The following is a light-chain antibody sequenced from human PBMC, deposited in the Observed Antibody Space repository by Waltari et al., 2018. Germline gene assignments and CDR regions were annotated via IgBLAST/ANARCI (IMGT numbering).Light chain of an antibody. V-gene: IGKV3-11*01. CDR1: QSVSNS. CDR3: QHVT. CDR2: EAS. J-gene: IGKJ4*01. Sequence: EIVLTQSPAPLSLSPGERATLSCRASQSVSNSLAWYQQKPVQIPRILICEASNRATGIPVRFSGSGSGTDFTLTISSLESEDFAVYYCQHVTFGGGTKVEI.